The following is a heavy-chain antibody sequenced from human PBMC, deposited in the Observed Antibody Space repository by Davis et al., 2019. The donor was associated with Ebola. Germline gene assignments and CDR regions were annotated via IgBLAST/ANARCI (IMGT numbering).Heavy chain of an antibody. CDR2: IRYDGTKK. V-gene: IGHV3-30*02. D-gene: IGHD6-19*01. CDR1: GISFSDYG. J-gene: IGHJ6*02. CDR3: AKDRVEEGWYEYYAMDV. Sequence: GESLKISCAASGISFSDYGMHWVRQAPGKGLEWVAFIRYDGTKKYHADSVRGRFTISRDNSKNTQYLLMNSLRVEDTAVYYCAKDRVEEGWYEYYAMDVWGQGTTVTVSS.